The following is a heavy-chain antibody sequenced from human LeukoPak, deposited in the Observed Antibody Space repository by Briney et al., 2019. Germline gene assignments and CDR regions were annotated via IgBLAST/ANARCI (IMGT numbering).Heavy chain of an antibody. CDR2: IYYSGST. D-gene: IGHD1-1*01. V-gene: IGHV4-59*08. CDR1: GGSISDHY. Sequence: SETLSLTCSVSGGSISDHYWSWIRQPPGKGLEWIGYIYYSGSTDYSPSLKSRVTISVDTSKNHLSLKLSSVTAADTAVHYCARAVGVGRGTYFDLWGRGTLVTVSS. CDR3: ARAVGVGRGTYFDL. J-gene: IGHJ2*01.